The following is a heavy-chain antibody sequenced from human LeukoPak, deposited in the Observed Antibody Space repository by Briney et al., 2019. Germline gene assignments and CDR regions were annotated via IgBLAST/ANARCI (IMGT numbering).Heavy chain of an antibody. D-gene: IGHD5-18*01. V-gene: IGHV3-48*01. CDR1: GFDFKTYS. J-gene: IGHJ6*03. CDR2: ISFSSRTV. CDR3: AKDGYSYGYGYYYYMDV. Sequence: PGGSLRLSCVASGFDFKTYSMNWVRQAPGKGLEWISYISFSSRTVYYTDSVKGRFTISRDNSKNTLYLQMNSLRAEDTAVYYCAKDGYSYGYGYYYYMDVWGKGTTVTISS.